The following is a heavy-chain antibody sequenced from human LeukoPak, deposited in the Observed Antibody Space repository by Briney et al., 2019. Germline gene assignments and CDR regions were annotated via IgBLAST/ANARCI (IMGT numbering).Heavy chain of an antibody. J-gene: IGHJ3*02. CDR3: ARDFRGWELLGAFDI. Sequence: SETLSLTCTVSGGSISSYYWSWIRQPPGKGLEWIGYIYYSGSTNYNPSLKSRVTISVDTSKNQFSLKLSSVTAADTAVYYCARDFRGWELLGAFDIWGQGTMVTVSS. CDR1: GGSISSYY. V-gene: IGHV4-59*01. D-gene: IGHD1-26*01. CDR2: IYYSGST.